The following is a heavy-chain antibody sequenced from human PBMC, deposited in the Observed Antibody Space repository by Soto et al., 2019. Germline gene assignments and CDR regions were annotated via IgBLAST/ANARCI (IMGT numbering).Heavy chain of an antibody. CDR1: GFTFSSYA. CDR2: ISGSGGST. V-gene: IGHV3-23*01. CDR3: AKCDTAMVYFDY. D-gene: IGHD5-18*01. J-gene: IGHJ4*02. Sequence: PGGSLRLSCAASGFTFSSYAMSWVRQAPGKGLEWVSAISGSGGSTYSADSVKGRFTISRDNSKNTLYLQMNSLRAEDTAVYYCAKCDTAMVYFDYWGQGPLVTVSS.